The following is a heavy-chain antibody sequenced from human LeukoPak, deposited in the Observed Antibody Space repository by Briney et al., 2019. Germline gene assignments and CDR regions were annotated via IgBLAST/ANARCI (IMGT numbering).Heavy chain of an antibody. D-gene: IGHD3-22*01. Sequence: PGGSLRLSCAASGFTFSSYAMSWVRQAPGKGLEWVSAISGSGGSTYYADSVKGRFTISRDNSKNTLYLQMNSLRAEDTAVYYCAKKCGYFLYYYMDVWGKGTTVTVSS. V-gene: IGHV3-23*01. J-gene: IGHJ6*03. CDR1: GFTFSSYA. CDR3: AKKCGYFLYYYMDV. CDR2: ISGSGGST.